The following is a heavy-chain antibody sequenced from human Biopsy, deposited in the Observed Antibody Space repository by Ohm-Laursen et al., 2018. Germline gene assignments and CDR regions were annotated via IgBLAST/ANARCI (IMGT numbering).Heavy chain of an antibody. J-gene: IGHJ4*02. CDR2: ISVYNGNT. V-gene: IGHV1-18*01. CDR1: AYTFANSC. D-gene: IGHD1-26*01. Sequence: GASDTASYPLSAYTFANSCVSCARLPAGHGLGCMGWISVYNGNTDYPHKSQGRATLTTDTSTSTAYMEPRCLKSEETAIYYCARDVVGRGASYFDFWGQGTSVTVSS. CDR3: ARDVVGRGASYFDF.